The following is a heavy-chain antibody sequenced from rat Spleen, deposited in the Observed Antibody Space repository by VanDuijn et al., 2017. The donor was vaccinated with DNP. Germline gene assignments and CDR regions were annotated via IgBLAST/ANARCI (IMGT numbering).Heavy chain of an antibody. V-gene: IGHV5-20*01. Sequence: EVQLVESGGGLVQPGRSLKLSCAASGFTFSDYYMAWVRQAPTKGLEWVAYISYDGGNTYYGDSVKGRFTISRDNARSTLYLQMDGLRSEDTATYYCATHQYNSGYDYAMDAWGQGTSVTVSS. J-gene: IGHJ4*01. CDR2: ISYDGGNT. CDR1: GFTFSDYY. D-gene: IGHD4-3*01. CDR3: ATHQYNSGYDYAMDA.